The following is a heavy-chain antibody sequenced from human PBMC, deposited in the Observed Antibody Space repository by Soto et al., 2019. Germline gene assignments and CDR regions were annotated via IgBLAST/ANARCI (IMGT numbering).Heavy chain of an antibody. Sequence: GGSLRLSCAASGFTFSSYWMSWVRQAPGKGLEWVANIKQDGSEKYYVDSVKGRFTISRDNAKNSLYLQMNSLRAEDTAVYYCARWGVEMATIRLFYGMDVWGQGTTVTVSS. V-gene: IGHV3-7*05. CDR2: IKQDGSEK. D-gene: IGHD5-12*01. CDR1: GFTFSSYW. CDR3: ARWGVEMATIRLFYGMDV. J-gene: IGHJ6*02.